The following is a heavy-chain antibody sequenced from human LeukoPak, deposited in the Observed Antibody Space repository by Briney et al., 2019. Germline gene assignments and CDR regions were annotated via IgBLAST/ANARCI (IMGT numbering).Heavy chain of an antibody. J-gene: IGHJ5*02. CDR2: ISSSSSYI. CDR3: ARHEYSSSYNWFDP. Sequence: GGSLRLSCAASGFTFSGHAMSWVRQAPGKGLEWVSSISSSSSYIYYADSVKGRFTISRDNAKNSLYLQMNSLRAEDTAVYYCARHEYSSSYNWFDPWGQGTLVTVSS. D-gene: IGHD6-6*01. CDR1: GFTFSGHA. V-gene: IGHV3-21*01.